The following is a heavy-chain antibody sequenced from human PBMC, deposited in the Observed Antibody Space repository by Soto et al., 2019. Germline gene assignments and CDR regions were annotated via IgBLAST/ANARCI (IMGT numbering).Heavy chain of an antibody. CDR3: ARRYGGTFDY. CDR1: VGSISSYY. Sequence: NPSETLSLTCTVSVGSISSYYWSWIRQPPGKGLEWIGYIYYSGSTNYNPSLKSRVTISVDTSKNQFSLKLSSVTAADTAVYYCARRYGGTFDYWGQGTLVTVSS. D-gene: IGHD2-15*01. J-gene: IGHJ4*02. CDR2: IYYSGST. V-gene: IGHV4-59*08.